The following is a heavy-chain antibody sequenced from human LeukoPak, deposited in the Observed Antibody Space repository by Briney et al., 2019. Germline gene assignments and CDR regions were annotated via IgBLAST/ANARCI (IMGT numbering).Heavy chain of an antibody. V-gene: IGHV1-69*04. J-gene: IGHJ4*02. Sequence: SVKVSCKASGGTFSSYSITWVRQAPGQWLEWMGRIIPILDVVNYAQNFQGRVTITADKTTSTAYMELRSLTSEDTAVYYCAKDGEVYSSSSPYPVYWGQGTLVTVSS. CDR1: GGTFSSYS. CDR2: IIPILDVV. CDR3: AKDGEVYSSSSPYPVY. D-gene: IGHD6-6*01.